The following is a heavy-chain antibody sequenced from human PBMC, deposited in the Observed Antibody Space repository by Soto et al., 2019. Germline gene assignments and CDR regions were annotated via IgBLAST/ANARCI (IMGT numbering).Heavy chain of an antibody. V-gene: IGHV1-2*04. Sequence: AASVKVSCKASGYTFTGYYMHWVRQAPGQGLEWMGWINPNSGGTNYAQKFQGWVTMTRDTSISTAYMELSRLRSDDTAVYYCARGDAYYYDSSGYPYYFDYWGQGTLVTFSS. CDR2: INPNSGGT. J-gene: IGHJ4*02. CDR1: GYTFTGYY. D-gene: IGHD3-22*01. CDR3: ARGDAYYYDSSGYPYYFDY.